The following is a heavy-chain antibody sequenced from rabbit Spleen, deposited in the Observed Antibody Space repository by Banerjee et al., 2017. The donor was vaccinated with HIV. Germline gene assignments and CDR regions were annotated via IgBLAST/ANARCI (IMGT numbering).Heavy chain of an antibody. D-gene: IGHD8-1*01. CDR1: GFDFSSSDY. CDR2: IAGSSSGFT. J-gene: IGHJ6*01. CDR3: ARDTGSSFSSYGMDL. Sequence: QEQLVESGGGLVQPGGSLKLSCKASGFDFSSSDYMCWVRQAPGKGLEWISRIAGSSSGFTYSATWAKGRFTCSKTSSTTVTLQMTSLTVADTATYFCARDTGSSFSSYGMDLWGPGTLVTVS. V-gene: IGHV1S45*01.